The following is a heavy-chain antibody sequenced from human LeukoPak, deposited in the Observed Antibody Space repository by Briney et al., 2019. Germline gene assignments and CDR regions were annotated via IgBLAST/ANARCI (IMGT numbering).Heavy chain of an antibody. J-gene: IGHJ4*02. CDR2: IRYDGSDE. D-gene: IGHD4-11*01. V-gene: IGHV3-30*02. CDR1: GFTFSGYG. Sequence: PGGSLRLSCAASGFTFSGYGMHWVRQAPGKGLEWLKFIRYDGSDESYADSVKGRFTISRDNSKNTLYLQMNSLRVEDTAVYYCAKDGGYSNYCDYWGQGTLVSVSS. CDR3: AKDGGYSNYCDY.